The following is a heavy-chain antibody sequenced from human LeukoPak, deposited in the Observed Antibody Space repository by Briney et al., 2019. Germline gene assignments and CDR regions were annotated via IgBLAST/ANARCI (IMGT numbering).Heavy chain of an antibody. Sequence: GASVTVSCKASGGTFSSYAISWVRQAPGQGLEWMGRIIPILGIANYAQKFQGRVTITADKSTSTAYMELSSLRSEDTAVYYCARQNANWNVTGRSFDIWGQGTMVTVSS. V-gene: IGHV1-69*04. CDR2: IIPILGIA. CDR3: ARQNANWNVTGRSFDI. J-gene: IGHJ3*02. CDR1: GGTFSSYA. D-gene: IGHD1-1*01.